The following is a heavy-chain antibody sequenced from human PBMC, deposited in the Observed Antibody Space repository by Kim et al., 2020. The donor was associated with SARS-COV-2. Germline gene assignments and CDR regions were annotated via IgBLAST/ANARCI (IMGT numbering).Heavy chain of an antibody. V-gene: IGHV1-18*04. CDR1: GYTFTSYG. J-gene: IGHJ6*02. D-gene: IGHD3-22*01. Sequence: ASVKVSCKASGYTFTSYGISWVRQAPGQGLEWMGWISAYNGNTNYAQKLQGRVTMTTDTSTSTAYMELRSLRSDDTAVYYCARESLHYYDSTGTRRGYYYGMDVWGQGTTVTVSS. CDR3: ARESLHYYDSTGTRRGYYYGMDV. CDR2: ISAYNGNT.